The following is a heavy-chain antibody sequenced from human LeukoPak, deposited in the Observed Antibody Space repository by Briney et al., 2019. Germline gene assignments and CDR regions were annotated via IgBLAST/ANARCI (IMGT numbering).Heavy chain of an antibody. CDR1: GGSINNYY. CDR2: IYYSGST. CDR3: ARAAIGSNSEFDY. J-gene: IGHJ4*02. V-gene: IGHV4-59*01. Sequence: SETLSLTCTVSGGSINNYYWSWIRLPPGKGLEWIGYIYYSGSTDYNPSLKSRVTISIDASKNQFSLRLRSVTAADTAVYYCARAAIGSNSEFDYWGQGTLVTVSS. D-gene: IGHD4-23*01.